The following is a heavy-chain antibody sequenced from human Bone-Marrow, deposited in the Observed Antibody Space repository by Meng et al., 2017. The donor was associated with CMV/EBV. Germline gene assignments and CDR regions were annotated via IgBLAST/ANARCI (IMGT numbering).Heavy chain of an antibody. Sequence: GESLKISCAASGFTFRSYWMSWVRQAPGKGLEWVGRIKSKTDGGTTDYAAPVKGRFTISRDDSKNTLYLQMNSLKTEDTAVYYCTTEGIDAFDIWGQGTMVTVSS. J-gene: IGHJ3*02. CDR2: IKSKTDGGTT. CDR3: TTEGIDAFDI. V-gene: IGHV3-15*01. CDR1: GFTFRSYW.